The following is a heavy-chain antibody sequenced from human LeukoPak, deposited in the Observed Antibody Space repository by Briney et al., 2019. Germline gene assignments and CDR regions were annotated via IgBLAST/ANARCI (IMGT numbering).Heavy chain of an antibody. D-gene: IGHD3-3*01. Sequence: GASVKVSCKASGGTFSSYAISWVRQAPGQGLEWMGGIIPFFGTANYAQKFQGRVTITADKSTSTAYMELSSLRSEDTAVYYCARRYYDFWSGQPTTDHDAFDIWGQGTMVTVSS. CDR2: IIPFFGTA. CDR1: GGTFSSYA. J-gene: IGHJ3*02. CDR3: ARRYYDFWSGQPTTDHDAFDI. V-gene: IGHV1-69*06.